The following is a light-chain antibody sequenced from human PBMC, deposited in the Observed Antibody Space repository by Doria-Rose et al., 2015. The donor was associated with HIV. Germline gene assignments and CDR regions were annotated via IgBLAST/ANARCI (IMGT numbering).Light chain of an antibody. CDR1: QSVRSNS. V-gene: IGKV3-20*01. J-gene: IGKJ2*01. Sequence: EIGMTQSPGTLSLPPGERATLSCRASQSVRSNSLTWYQQRPGQAPRLLIYGASNRAIGIPDRFSGSGSGTDFTLTISRLEPEDFAVYYCQHYGNSPLYTFGQGTKLDIK. CDR2: GAS. CDR3: QHYGNSPLYT.